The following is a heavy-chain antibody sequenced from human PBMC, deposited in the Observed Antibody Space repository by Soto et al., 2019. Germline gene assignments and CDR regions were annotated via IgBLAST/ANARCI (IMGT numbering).Heavy chain of an antibody. CDR2: IYPDDSDT. V-gene: IGHV5-51*01. CDR1: GYIFTHYW. D-gene: IGHD2-2*01. Sequence: GESLKISCKGSGYIFTHYWIGWVRQMPGKGLEWIGIIYPDDSDTRHSPSFEGQVAISADKSITTAYLQWSSLKASDTAIYYCARSSSTTRYDFWGQGTLVPVSS. CDR3: ARSSSTTRYDF. J-gene: IGHJ4*01.